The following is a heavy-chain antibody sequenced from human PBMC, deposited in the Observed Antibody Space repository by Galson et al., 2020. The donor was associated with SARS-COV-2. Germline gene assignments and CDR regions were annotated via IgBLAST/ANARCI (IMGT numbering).Heavy chain of an antibody. CDR1: GGSFSGYY. CDR3: ARGTTVTTFFSHYYYYGMDV. V-gene: IGHV4-34*01. J-gene: IGHJ6*02. CDR2: INHSGST. Sequence: SQASETLSLTCAVYGGSFSGYYWSWIRQPPGKGLEWIGEINHSGSTNYNPSLKSRVTISVDTSKNQFSLKLSSVTAADTAVYYCARGTTVTTFFSHYYYYGMDVWGQGTTVTVSS. D-gene: IGHD4-17*01.